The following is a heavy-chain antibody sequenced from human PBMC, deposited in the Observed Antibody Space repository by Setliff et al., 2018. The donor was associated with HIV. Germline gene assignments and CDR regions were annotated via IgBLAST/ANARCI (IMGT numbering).Heavy chain of an antibody. J-gene: IGHJ4*02. CDR1: GFTFHDFS. CDR2: ISWDGDMT. CDR3: ARWGSGSYERVFDY. Sequence: PGGSLRLSCAASGFTFHDFSMHWVRQAPGKGLEWVSLISWDGDMTYYADSVKGRFTISRDNANNLVYLQMNSLRVEDTAVYFCARWGSGSYERVFDYWGQGMLVTVSS. D-gene: IGHD1-26*01. V-gene: IGHV3-43*01.